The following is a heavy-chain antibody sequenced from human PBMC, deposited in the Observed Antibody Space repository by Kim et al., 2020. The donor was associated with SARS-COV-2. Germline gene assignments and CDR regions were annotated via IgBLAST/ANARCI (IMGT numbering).Heavy chain of an antibody. V-gene: IGHV3-74*03. CDR3: VRGIAGYSASWYTQ. Sequence: TYADSVKGRFTISRDNAKNTLFLEINGLTVDDMAIYYCVRGIAGYSASWYTQWGQGTLVTVSS. J-gene: IGHJ4*02. D-gene: IGHD6-13*01.